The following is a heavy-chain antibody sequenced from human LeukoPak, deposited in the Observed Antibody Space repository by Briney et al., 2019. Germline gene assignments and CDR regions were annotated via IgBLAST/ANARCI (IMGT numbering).Heavy chain of an antibody. V-gene: IGHV3-48*04. CDR3: AKDRLAYCGGDCRRLDY. Sequence: GGSLRLSCAASGFTFSSYSMNWVRQAPGKGLEWVSYISSSSSTVYYADSVKGRFTISRDNAKNSLYLQMNSLRAEDTAVYYCAKDRLAYCGGDCRRLDYWGQGTLVTVSS. CDR1: GFTFSSYS. D-gene: IGHD2-21*02. CDR2: ISSSSSTV. J-gene: IGHJ4*02.